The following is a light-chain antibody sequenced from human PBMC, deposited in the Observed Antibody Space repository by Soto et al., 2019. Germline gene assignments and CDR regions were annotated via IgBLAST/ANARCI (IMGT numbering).Light chain of an antibody. V-gene: IGKV1-5*03. J-gene: IGKJ1*01. CDR3: QHYNSYSEA. CDR2: KTS. Sequence: QMTQSPSTLSASVGDRVTITCRASQTISPWLAWYQQKPGKAPKFLIYKTSILESGVPSRFSGRGSGTEFTLTISSLQPDDFATYYCQHYNSYSEAFGQGTKVDI. CDR1: QTISPW.